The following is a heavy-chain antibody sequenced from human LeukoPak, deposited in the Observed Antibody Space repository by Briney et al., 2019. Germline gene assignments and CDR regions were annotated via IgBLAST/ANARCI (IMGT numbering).Heavy chain of an antibody. J-gene: IGHJ4*02. CDR1: GFTFSSYA. CDR2: TSSSDAGK. V-gene: IGHV3-23*01. CDR3: AKAPVTSCRGAFCYPFDS. Sequence: GGSLRLSCAASGFTFSSYAMSWVRRAPGKGLEWVSATSSSDAGKYYADSVRGRFTISRDNSRNTMYLQMNSLRAEDAAVYYCAKAPVTSCRGAFCYPFDSWGQGTVVTVSS. D-gene: IGHD2-15*01.